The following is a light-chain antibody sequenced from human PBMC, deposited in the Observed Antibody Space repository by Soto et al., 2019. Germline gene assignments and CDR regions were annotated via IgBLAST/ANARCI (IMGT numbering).Light chain of an antibody. J-gene: IGKJ4*01. CDR1: QSVSSQ. Sequence: EIVLTQSPATLSLSPGERATLSCRASQSVSSQLAWYQQKPGQAPRLLIYEASNRATGIPAMFSGSGSGTDFTLTISSLEPEDFALYYCQQRRDWPLTFGGGTQVEIK. V-gene: IGKV3-11*01. CDR3: QQRRDWPLT. CDR2: EAS.